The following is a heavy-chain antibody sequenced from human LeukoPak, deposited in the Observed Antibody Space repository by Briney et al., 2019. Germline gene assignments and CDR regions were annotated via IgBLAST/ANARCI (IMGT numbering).Heavy chain of an antibody. CDR1: GYTFTSYY. D-gene: IGHD3-3*01. Sequence: ASVKVSCKASGYTFTSYYMHWVRQAPGQGLEWMGIINPSGGSTNYAQKFQGRVTMTRNTSISTAYMELSSLRSEDTAVYYCARSLAYYDFWSGYYTGSNWFDPWGQGTLVTVSS. J-gene: IGHJ5*02. CDR2: INPSGGST. CDR3: ARSLAYYDFWSGYYTGSNWFDP. V-gene: IGHV1-46*01.